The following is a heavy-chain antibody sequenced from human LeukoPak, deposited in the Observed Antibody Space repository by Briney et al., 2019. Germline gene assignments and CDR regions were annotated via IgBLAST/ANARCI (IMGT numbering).Heavy chain of an antibody. CDR3: AREGEYYAESGNLIDAADV. V-gene: IGHV1-69*06. D-gene: IGHD3-10*01. CDR1: GYSFTYYY. J-gene: IGHJ3*01. CDR2: IAPISGTP. Sequence: SVKVSCKASGYSFTYYYIHWVRQAPGQGLEWMGGIAPISGTPVYAQKFQDRVNITADTSTNTAYMEMSSLTSEDTAMYYCAREGEYYAESGNLIDAADVWGQGTMVIVSA.